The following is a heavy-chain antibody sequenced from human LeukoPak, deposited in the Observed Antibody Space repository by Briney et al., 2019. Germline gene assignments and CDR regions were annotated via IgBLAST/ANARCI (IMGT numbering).Heavy chain of an antibody. V-gene: IGHV4-4*02. CDR2: IYHSGST. CDR1: GGSISSSNR. J-gene: IGHJ4*02. D-gene: IGHD3-22*01. CDR3: ARTDSSGYYYFDY. Sequence: SGTLSLTCAVSGGSISSSNRWSWVRQPPGEGLEWIGEIYHSGSTNYNPSLKSRVTISVDKSKNQFSLKLSSVTAADAAVYYCARTDSSGYYYFDYWGQGTLVTVSS.